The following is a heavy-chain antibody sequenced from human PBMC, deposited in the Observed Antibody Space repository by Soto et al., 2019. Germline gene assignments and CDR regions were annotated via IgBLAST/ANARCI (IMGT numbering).Heavy chain of an antibody. V-gene: IGHV1-3*01. CDR2: INAGNGNT. CDR3: AREDLTVVVIPRGMDV. D-gene: IGHD3-22*01. CDR1: GYTFTSYA. J-gene: IGHJ6*02. Sequence: ASVKVSCKASGYTFTSYAMHWVRQAPGQRLEWMGWINAGNGNTKYSQKFQGRVAITRDTSASTAYMELSSLRSEDTAVYYCAREDLTVVVIPRGMDVWGQGTTVTVSS.